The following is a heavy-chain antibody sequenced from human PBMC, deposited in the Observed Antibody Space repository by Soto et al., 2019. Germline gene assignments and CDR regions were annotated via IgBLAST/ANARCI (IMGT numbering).Heavy chain of an antibody. CDR1: GFTFSRCA. Sequence: GGSLRLSCAASGFTFSRCAMSWVRHAPGKGLEWVSAISGSGVSTYYADSVKGRFTISRDNSKSTLYLQMNSLTIEDTAVYYYVRDVPQFTVHGYGVYWGPAPLVSV. CDR2: ISGSGVST. D-gene: IGHD2-2*03. V-gene: IGHV3-23*01. J-gene: IGHJ4*02. CDR3: VRDVPQFTVHGYGVY.